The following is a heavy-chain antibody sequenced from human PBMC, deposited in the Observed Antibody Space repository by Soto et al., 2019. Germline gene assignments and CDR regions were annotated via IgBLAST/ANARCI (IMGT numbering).Heavy chain of an antibody. Sequence: PSETLSLTCTVSGGSISSYRWSWIRQPAGKGLEWIGRLNNYGNTHYNPSPKSRVTVSVDTSRNQFFLTLRSVSAADSAVYHCGREGGETWDYEASWGQGTPVTVSS. V-gene: IGHV4-4*07. CDR3: GREGGETWDYEAS. CDR2: LNNYGNT. J-gene: IGHJ5*02. D-gene: IGHD1-7*01. CDR1: GGSISSYR.